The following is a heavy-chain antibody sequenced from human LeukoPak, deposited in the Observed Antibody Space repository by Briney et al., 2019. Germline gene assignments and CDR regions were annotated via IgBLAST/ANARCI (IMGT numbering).Heavy chain of an antibody. V-gene: IGHV4-59*08. CDR3: ARHAYYYGAFDI. CDR1: GGSMSSYF. Sequence: SETLSLTCTVSGGSMSSYFWSWIRQPPGKGLEWIAYIYDSGSTKYNPSLKSRVAISVDTSKNQFSLKLSSVTAADTAVYYCARHAYYYGAFDIWGQGTMVTVSS. J-gene: IGHJ3*02. CDR2: IYDSGST. D-gene: IGHD3-10*01.